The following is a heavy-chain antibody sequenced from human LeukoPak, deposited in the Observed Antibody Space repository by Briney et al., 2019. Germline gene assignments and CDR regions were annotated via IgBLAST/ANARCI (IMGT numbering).Heavy chain of an antibody. J-gene: IGHJ4*02. V-gene: IGHV4-59*01. Sequence: SETLSLTCTVSGGSISGYYWSWIRQPPGKGLEWIGYIYYSGSTKYNTSLKSRVSISVDTSKKQFSLKLSSVTAADTAVYYCARGFCSGGSCYSAIFDHWGQGTLVTVSS. CDR3: ARGFCSGGSCYSAIFDH. CDR2: IYYSGST. D-gene: IGHD2-15*01. CDR1: GGSISGYY.